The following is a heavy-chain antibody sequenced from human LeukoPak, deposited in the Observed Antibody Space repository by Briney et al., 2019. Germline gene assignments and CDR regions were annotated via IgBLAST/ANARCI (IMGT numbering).Heavy chain of an antibody. V-gene: IGHV1-2*02. D-gene: IGHD2-15*01. CDR1: GYTFTDFY. CDR2: INPNSGGT. CDR3: ARDSQAFCSGVSCLNYFDY. Sequence: ASVTVSCKTSGYTFTDFYMHWVRQAPGQGLEWIGWINPNSGGTNYAQKFQGRVTLTRDTSISTAYMELSRLRSDDTAVYYCARDSQAFCSGVSCLNYFDYWGQGTLVTVSS. J-gene: IGHJ4*02.